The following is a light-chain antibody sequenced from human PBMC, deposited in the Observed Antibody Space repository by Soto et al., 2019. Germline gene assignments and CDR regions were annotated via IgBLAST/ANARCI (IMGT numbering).Light chain of an antibody. CDR3: QQYNTYPWT. J-gene: IGKJ1*01. CDR1: QYISSW. Sequence: DIQMTQSPSTLSASLGDRVTITCRASQYISSWLAWYQQKPGTAPRLLIYDTSNLEDGVPSTFSGSGSGTDFTLTVSSLQPDDSATYYCQQYNTYPWTFGQGTRWIS. V-gene: IGKV1-5*01. CDR2: DTS.